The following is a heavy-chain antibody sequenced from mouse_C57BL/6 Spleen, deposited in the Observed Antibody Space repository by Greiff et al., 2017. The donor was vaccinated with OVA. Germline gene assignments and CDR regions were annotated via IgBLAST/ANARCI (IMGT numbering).Heavy chain of an antibody. CDR3: ARSGYGNSYYAMDY. Sequence: EVKVQQSGPGMVKPSQSLSLTCTVTGYSITSGYDWHWIRHFPGNKLEWMGYISYSGSTNYNPSLKSRISITHDTSKNHFFLKLNSVTTEDTATYYCARSGYGNSYYAMDYWGQGTSVTVSS. D-gene: IGHD2-1*01. J-gene: IGHJ4*01. CDR1: GYSITSGYD. V-gene: IGHV3-1*01. CDR2: ISYSGST.